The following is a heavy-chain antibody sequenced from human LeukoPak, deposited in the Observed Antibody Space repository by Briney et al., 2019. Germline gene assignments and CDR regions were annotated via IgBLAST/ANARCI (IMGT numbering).Heavy chain of an antibody. CDR3: ARVSNRGSGWTY. J-gene: IGHJ4*02. Sequence: SVKVSCKASGGTFSSYAISWVRQAPGQGLEWMGGIIPIFGTANYAQKFQGRVTITADESTSTAYMELSSLRSEDTAVYCCARVSNRGSGWTYWGQGTLVTVSS. CDR2: IIPIFGTA. D-gene: IGHD6-19*01. V-gene: IGHV1-69*13. CDR1: GGTFSSYA.